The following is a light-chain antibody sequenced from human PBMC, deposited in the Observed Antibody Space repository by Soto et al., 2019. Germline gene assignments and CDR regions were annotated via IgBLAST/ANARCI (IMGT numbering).Light chain of an antibody. CDR2: RNN. Sequence: QSVLTQPPSASGIPGQRGTISCSGSSSNIGSNYVYWYQQFPGTAPKLLIYRNNQRPSGVPDRCSGSKSGTSASLAISGLRSEDEADYYCAAWDDSLSGRGVFGGGTKLTVL. V-gene: IGLV1-47*01. CDR3: AAWDDSLSGRGV. CDR1: SSNIGSNY. J-gene: IGLJ2*01.